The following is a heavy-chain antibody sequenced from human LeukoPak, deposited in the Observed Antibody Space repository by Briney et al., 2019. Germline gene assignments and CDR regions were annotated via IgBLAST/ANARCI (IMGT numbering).Heavy chain of an antibody. Sequence: GGSLRLSCTASGFTFSTHWMTWVRQPPGKGLEWVANIKEDGSVKYYVDSVKGRFTISRDNTKNALYLQMNSLRADDTAVYFCARDSSWQLDYWGQGTLITVSS. D-gene: IGHD5-12*01. CDR2: IKEDGSVK. CDR3: ARDSSWQLDY. J-gene: IGHJ4*02. CDR1: GFTFSTHW. V-gene: IGHV3-7*03.